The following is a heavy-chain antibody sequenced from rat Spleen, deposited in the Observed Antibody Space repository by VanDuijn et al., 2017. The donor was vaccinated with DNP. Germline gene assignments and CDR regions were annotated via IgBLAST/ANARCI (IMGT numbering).Heavy chain of an antibody. CDR2: MSPTTRSY. CDR3: TRGGTYYFDY. Sequence: EVQLVESGGGLVQPGRSLRLSCAASGFSFSDYDMAWVRQAPTKGLEWVACMSPTTRSYYYRDSVKGRFTVSRDDATSPLYLQMDSLRSEDTATYYCTRGGTYYFDYWGQGVMVTVSS. V-gene: IGHV5-27*01. J-gene: IGHJ2*01. CDR1: GFSFSDYD.